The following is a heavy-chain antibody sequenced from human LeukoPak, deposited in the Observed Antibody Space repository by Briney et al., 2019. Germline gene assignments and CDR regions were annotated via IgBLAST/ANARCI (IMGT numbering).Heavy chain of an antibody. V-gene: IGHV3-74*01. D-gene: IGHD1-26*01. CDR1: EFTFNNYW. CDR2: INSDGSHT. J-gene: IGHJ4*02. Sequence: GGSLRLSCAASEFTFNNYWMHWVRQAPGKGLVWVSRINSDGSHTDYADSVKGRFIISRDNAKNTLYLQMNSLRAEDTAVYYCASHSTFVGGATESIDYWGQGTLVTVSS. CDR3: ASHSTFVGGATESIDY.